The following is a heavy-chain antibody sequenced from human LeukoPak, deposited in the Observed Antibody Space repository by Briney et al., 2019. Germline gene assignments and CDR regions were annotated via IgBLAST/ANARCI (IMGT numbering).Heavy chain of an antibody. Sequence: GGSLRLSCAASGFSFDDYGMNWVRQAPGKGLEWVSGINWNGGSTGYADSVKGRFTISRDNAKNSLYLQMNSLRAEDMALYYCARDSVLIAVAVRGAFDIWGQGTMVTVSS. CDR1: GFSFDDYG. CDR3: ARDSVLIAVAVRGAFDI. CDR2: INWNGGST. D-gene: IGHD6-19*01. V-gene: IGHV3-20*04. J-gene: IGHJ3*02.